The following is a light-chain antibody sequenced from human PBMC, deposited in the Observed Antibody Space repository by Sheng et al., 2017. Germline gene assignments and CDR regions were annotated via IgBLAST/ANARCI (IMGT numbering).Light chain of an antibody. V-gene: IGLV1-40*01. CDR1: SSNIGAGYD. J-gene: IGLJ1*01. CDR3: SSYTTSRTWV. CDR2: GNI. Sequence: QSVLTQPPSVSGAPGQRVTISCTGNSSNIGAGYDVHWYQQLPETAPKLLIYGNINRPSGVPDRFSGSRSGTSASLAITGLQAEDEADYYCSSYTTSRTWVFGAGTTVTVL.